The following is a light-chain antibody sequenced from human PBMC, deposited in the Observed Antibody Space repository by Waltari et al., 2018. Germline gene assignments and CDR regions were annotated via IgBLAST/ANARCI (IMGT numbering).Light chain of an antibody. CDR1: QSIYSY. Sequence: EIVLTQSPATLSLSPGERATLSCRASQSIYSYLAWYQQKPGQTPRRLIYEASNRATGIPTRFSGSGSGTDFTLTISSLEPEDSALYYCQHRRNWPLTFGGGTKVEIK. J-gene: IGKJ4*01. V-gene: IGKV3-11*01. CDR2: EAS. CDR3: QHRRNWPLT.